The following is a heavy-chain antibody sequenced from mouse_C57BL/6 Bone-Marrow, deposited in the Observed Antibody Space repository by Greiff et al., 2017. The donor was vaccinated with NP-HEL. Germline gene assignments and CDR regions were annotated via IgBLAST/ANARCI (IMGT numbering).Heavy chain of an antibody. Sequence: QVQLQQSGAELVRPGASVTLSCKASGYTFTDSEMPWVQQTPVHGLEWIGAIDPETGGTAYNQKFKGKAILTADKSSNTAYMELRSLTSEDAAVYYCTRHYDYDGYAMDYWGQGTSVTVSS. D-gene: IGHD2-4*01. CDR2: IDPETGGT. CDR3: TRHYDYDGYAMDY. V-gene: IGHV1-15*01. J-gene: IGHJ4*01. CDR1: GYTFTDSE.